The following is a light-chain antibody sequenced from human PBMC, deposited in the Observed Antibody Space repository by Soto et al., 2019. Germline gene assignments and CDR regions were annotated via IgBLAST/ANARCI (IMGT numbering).Light chain of an antibody. V-gene: IGLV2-23*02. CDR3: CSYAGSVAYV. Sequence: QPVVTQPASVSGSPGQSITISCTGTSSDVGSYNLVSWYQQHPGKAPKLMIYEVTKRPSGVSNRFSGSKSGNTASLTISGLQAEDEADYYCCSYAGSVAYVFGTGTKLTVL. CDR1: SSDVGSYNL. CDR2: EVT. J-gene: IGLJ1*01.